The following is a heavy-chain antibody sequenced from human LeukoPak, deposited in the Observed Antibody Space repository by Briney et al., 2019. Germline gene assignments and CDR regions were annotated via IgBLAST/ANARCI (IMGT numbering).Heavy chain of an antibody. J-gene: IGHJ1*01. CDR2: INADNSNT. CDR3: ATYCSHTSCYTGGGFQH. D-gene: IGHD2-2*02. Sequence: ASVKVSCKASGYTFINYAVHWVRQAPGQRLEWMGWINADNSNTLYSQNIQGRVTITRDTSASTAYMELSSLRSEDTAVYYCATYCSHTSCYTGGGFQHWGQGTLVTVSS. V-gene: IGHV1-3*01. CDR1: GYTFINYA.